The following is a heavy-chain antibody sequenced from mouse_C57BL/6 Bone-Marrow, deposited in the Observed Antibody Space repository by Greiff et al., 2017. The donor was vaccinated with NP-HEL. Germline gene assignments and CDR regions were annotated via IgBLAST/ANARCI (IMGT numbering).Heavy chain of an antibody. J-gene: IGHJ1*03. CDR3: ACVTTVAYWYFDG. Sequence: VQLQQSVAELVRPGASVKLSCTASGFNIKNTYMHWVKQRPEQGLEWIGRIDPANGNTKYAPKFQGKTTITADTSSNTAYLQISSLTSEDTAIYYCACVTTVAYWYFDGWGTGATVTVS. V-gene: IGHV14-3*01. D-gene: IGHD1-1*01. CDR1: GFNIKNTY. CDR2: IDPANGNT.